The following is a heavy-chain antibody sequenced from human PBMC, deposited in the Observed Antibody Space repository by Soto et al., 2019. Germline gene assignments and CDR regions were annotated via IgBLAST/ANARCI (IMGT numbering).Heavy chain of an antibody. CDR3: ARGGYCSSTSCYAGWFDP. Sequence: ESGGGLVQPGGSLRLSCAASGFTFSSYAMSWVRQAPGKGLEWVSAISGSGGSTYYADSVKGRFTISRDNSKNTLYLQMNSLRAEDTAVYYCARGGYCSSTSCYAGWFDPWGQGTLVTVSS. V-gene: IGHV3-23*01. J-gene: IGHJ5*02. CDR1: GFTFSSYA. D-gene: IGHD2-2*01. CDR2: ISGSGGST.